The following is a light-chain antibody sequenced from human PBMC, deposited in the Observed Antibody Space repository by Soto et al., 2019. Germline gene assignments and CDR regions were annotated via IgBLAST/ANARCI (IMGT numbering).Light chain of an antibody. V-gene: IGKV1-5*01. J-gene: IGKJ1*01. CDR3: QQYSSYWT. Sequence: DIQMTRSPSTLSASVGDRVTITCRASQSISSWLAWYQQKPGKAPKFLIYDASNLESGVPSRFSGSGSGTEFTLTISSLQPDDFATYYCQQYSSYWTFGQRTKVDI. CDR2: DAS. CDR1: QSISSW.